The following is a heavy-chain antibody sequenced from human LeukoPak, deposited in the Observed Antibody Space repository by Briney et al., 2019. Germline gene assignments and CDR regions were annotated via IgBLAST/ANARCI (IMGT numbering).Heavy chain of an antibody. J-gene: IGHJ4*02. V-gene: IGHV3-7*01. CDR2: INQDGTGQ. CDR1: GFTFRNYR. CDR3: AREAGTGDY. D-gene: IGHD3-10*01. Sequence: GGSLRLSCVVSGFTFRNYRMSWVRQAPGKGLEWVANINQDGTGQYYVDSVRGRFTISRDNAKNSLYLQMNGLRVEDTAIYYCAREAGTGDYWGQGTLVTVSS.